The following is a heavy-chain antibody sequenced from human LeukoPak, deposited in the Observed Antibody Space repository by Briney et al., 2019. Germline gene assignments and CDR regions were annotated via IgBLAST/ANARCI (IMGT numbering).Heavy chain of an antibody. CDR3: ARSKGNNYYDSSGYYYFDY. D-gene: IGHD3-22*01. CDR2: ITPIFGTA. Sequence: GSSVKVSCKASGGTFSSYAISWVRQAPGQGLEWMGRITPIFGTANYAQKFQGRVTITTDESTSTAYMELSSLRSEDTAVHYCARSKGNNYYDSSGYYYFDYWGQGTLVTVSS. CDR1: GGTFSSYA. V-gene: IGHV1-69*05. J-gene: IGHJ4*02.